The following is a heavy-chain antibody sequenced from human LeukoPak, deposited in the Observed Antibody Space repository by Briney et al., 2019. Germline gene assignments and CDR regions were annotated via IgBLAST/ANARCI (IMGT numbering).Heavy chain of an antibody. CDR2: INTNTGNP. CDR3: ARGSIGAPHHFDY. J-gene: IGHJ4*02. V-gene: IGHV7-4-1*02. D-gene: IGHD3-10*01. Sequence: GASVKVSCKASGYTFNTYGMNWARQAPGQGLEWMGWINTNTGNPTYAQGFTGRFVFSLDTSVSTAYLQISSLKAEDTAVYYCARGSIGAPHHFDYWGQGTLVTVSS. CDR1: GYTFNTYG.